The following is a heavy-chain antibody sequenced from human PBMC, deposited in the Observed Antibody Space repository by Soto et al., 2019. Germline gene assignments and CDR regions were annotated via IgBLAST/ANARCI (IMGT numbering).Heavy chain of an antibody. CDR2: INYSGST. D-gene: IGHD2-2*01. CDR3: ARGRTFTRSTVRRNWFDP. CDR1: GGSFSADY. J-gene: IGHJ5*02. V-gene: IGHV4-34*01. Sequence: QVQLQQWGAGLLKPSETLSLTCAVYGGSFSADYWTWIRQPPGKGLEWIGEINYSGSTYYNPSLKSRVTISLDTSQTQVSLNLSSVTAADTAVYYCARGRTFTRSTVRRNWFDPWGQGTLVTVSS.